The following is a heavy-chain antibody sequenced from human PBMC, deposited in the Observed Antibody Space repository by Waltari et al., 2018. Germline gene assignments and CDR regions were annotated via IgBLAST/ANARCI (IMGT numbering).Heavy chain of an antibody. V-gene: IGHV4-4*07. CDR3: ARLRLPAATGAFDM. CDR1: GGSFSNTY. Sequence: QVQLQESGPGLVTPSETLSLTCTVSGGSFSNTYWAWTRKPAGKGLEWIGRINTRGNTDCNPSLQSRVTMSIDTSKNQFSLKLSSVTAADTAVYYCARLRLPAATGAFDMWGQGTMVTVSS. D-gene: IGHD2-2*01. J-gene: IGHJ3*02. CDR2: INTRGNT.